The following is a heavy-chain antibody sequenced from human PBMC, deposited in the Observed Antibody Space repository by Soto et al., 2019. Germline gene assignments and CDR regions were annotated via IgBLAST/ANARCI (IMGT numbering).Heavy chain of an antibody. J-gene: IGHJ3*02. V-gene: IGHV1-69*06. Sequence: QVQLVQSGAEVKKPGSSVKVSCKASGGTFSSYAISWVRQAPGQGLEWMGGIIPIFGTANYAQKFQGRVTITADKSTSTAYMELSSLRSEDTAVYYCARVRDRLRWLHCCGAFDIWGQGTMVTVSS. CDR1: GGTFSSYA. D-gene: IGHD5-12*01. CDR3: ARVRDRLRWLHCCGAFDI. CDR2: IIPIFGTA.